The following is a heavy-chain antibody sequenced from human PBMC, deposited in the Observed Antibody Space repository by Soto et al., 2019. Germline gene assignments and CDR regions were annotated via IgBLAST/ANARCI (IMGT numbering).Heavy chain of an antibody. J-gene: IGHJ4*02. CDR3: ARRWGRTFDY. CDR2: IYGSGST. V-gene: IGHV4-31*03. CDR1: GGSISSGGYY. Sequence: SETLSLTCTVSGGSISSGGYYWSWIRQHPGKGLEWIGYIYGSGSTYYNPSLKSRVTISGDTSKNQFSLKLSSVTAADTAVYYCARRWGRTFDYWGQGTLVTVSS. D-gene: IGHD7-27*01.